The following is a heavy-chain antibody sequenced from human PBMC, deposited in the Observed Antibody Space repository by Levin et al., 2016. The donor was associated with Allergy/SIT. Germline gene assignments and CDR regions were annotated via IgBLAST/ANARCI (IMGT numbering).Heavy chain of an antibody. V-gene: IGHV3-30*18. Sequence: SLKISCAASGFTFSSYGMHWVRQAPGKGLEWVAVISYDGSNKYYADSVKGRFTISRDNSKNTLYLQMNSLRAEDTAVYYCAKEMQEGSRWLQSIDYWGQGTLVTVSS. CDR2: ISYDGSNK. CDR3: AKEMQEGSRWLQSIDY. J-gene: IGHJ4*02. CDR1: GFTFSSYG. D-gene: IGHD5-24*01.